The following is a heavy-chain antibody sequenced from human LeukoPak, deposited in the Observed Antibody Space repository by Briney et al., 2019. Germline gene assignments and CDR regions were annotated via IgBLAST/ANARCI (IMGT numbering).Heavy chain of an antibody. J-gene: IGHJ4*02. CDR1: GYTFTGYY. V-gene: IGHV1-2*02. Sequence: GASVKVSCKASGYTFTGYYMHWVRQAPGQRLEWMGWINPNSGGTNYAQKSQGRVTMTRDTSISTAYMELSRLRSDDTAVYYCAREGYYDSSGNDYWGQGTLVTVSS. CDR2: INPNSGGT. CDR3: AREGYYDSSGNDY. D-gene: IGHD3-22*01.